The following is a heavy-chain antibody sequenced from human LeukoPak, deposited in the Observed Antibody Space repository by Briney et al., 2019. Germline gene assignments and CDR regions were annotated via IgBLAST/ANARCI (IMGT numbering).Heavy chain of an antibody. CDR3: ARRASPGSGGYINWFDP. D-gene: IGHD3-10*01. Sequence: GGTLRLSCAASGFTFTNYGVAWVRQAPGKGLEWVSLISSTGGNIYYADSVKDRFTISRDDSKSTLYLQMNTLRAEDTAVYHCARRASPGSGGYINWFDPWGQGTLVTVSS. CDR1: GFTFTNYG. CDR2: ISSTGGNI. J-gene: IGHJ5*02. V-gene: IGHV3-23*01.